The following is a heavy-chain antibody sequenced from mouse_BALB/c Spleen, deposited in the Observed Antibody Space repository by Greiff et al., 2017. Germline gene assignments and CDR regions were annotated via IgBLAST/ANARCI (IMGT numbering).Heavy chain of an antibody. J-gene: IGHJ4*01. Sequence: VKLQQSGPGLVAPSQSLSITCTVSGFSLTGYGVNWVRQPPGKGLEWLGMIWGDGSTDYNSALKSRLSISKDNSKSQVFLKMNSLQTDDTARYYCARGYYDYLYAMDYWGQGTSVTVSS. CDR1: GFSLTGYG. V-gene: IGHV2-6-7*01. CDR2: IWGDGST. CDR3: ARGYYDYLYAMDY. D-gene: IGHD2-4*01.